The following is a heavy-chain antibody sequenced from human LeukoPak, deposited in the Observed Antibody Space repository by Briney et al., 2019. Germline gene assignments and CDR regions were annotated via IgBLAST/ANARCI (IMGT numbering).Heavy chain of an antibody. CDR2: ISGSGGST. CDR3: AIRKQQVVPPRAYPCYYGMDV. D-gene: IGHD6-13*01. Sequence: PGGSLRLSCAASGFTLSSNAMNWVRQAPGKGLEWVSGISGSGGSTYYADSVKGRFTISRDKSKNTLYLLMISLRAEDTAVYYCAIRKQQVVPPRAYPCYYGMDVWGQGTTVTVSS. V-gene: IGHV3-23*01. J-gene: IGHJ6*02. CDR1: GFTLSSNA.